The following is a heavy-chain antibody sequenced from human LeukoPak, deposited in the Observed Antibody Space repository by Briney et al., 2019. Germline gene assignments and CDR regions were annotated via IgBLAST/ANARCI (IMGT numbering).Heavy chain of an antibody. D-gene: IGHD5-18*01. V-gene: IGHV3-30-3*01. CDR3: ARDGAIQLWPNFDY. J-gene: IGHJ4*02. CDR2: ISYDGSNK. Sequence: PGGSLRLSCAASGFTFSSYAMHWVRQAPGKGLEWVAVISYDGSNKYYADSVKGRFTISRDNSKNTLYLQMNSLRAEDTAVYYCARDGAIQLWPNFDYWGQGTLVTVS. CDR1: GFTFSSYA.